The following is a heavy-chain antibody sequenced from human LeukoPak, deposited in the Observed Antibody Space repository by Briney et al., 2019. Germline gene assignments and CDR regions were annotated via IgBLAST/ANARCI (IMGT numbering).Heavy chain of an antibody. Sequence: GGSLRLSCAASGFNFSNYALNWVRQAPGKGLEWVSVISGPPAGYSTNYADSVKGRLTISRDNSKNTLNLQMNSLRVEDTAIYYCAKGSSGYSFDAMDVWGKGTTATVSS. CDR3: AKGSSGYSFDAMDV. J-gene: IGHJ6*04. CDR1: GFNFSNYA. CDR2: ISGPPAGYST. V-gene: IGHV3-23*01. D-gene: IGHD3-22*01.